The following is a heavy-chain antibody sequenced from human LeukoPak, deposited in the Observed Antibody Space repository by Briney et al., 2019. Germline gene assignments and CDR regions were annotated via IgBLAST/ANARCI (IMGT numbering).Heavy chain of an antibody. CDR3: ARSITSSWYGDFQH. Sequence: SETLSLTCTVSGGSMSGYFWSWIRQPPGKGLEWIGYIYYSGGTNYNPSLKSRVIISVDTSKNQFSLKLSSVTAADTAVYYCARSITSSWYGDFQHWGQGTLVTVSS. J-gene: IGHJ1*01. D-gene: IGHD6-13*01. CDR1: GGSMSGYF. CDR2: IYYSGGT. V-gene: IGHV4-59*01.